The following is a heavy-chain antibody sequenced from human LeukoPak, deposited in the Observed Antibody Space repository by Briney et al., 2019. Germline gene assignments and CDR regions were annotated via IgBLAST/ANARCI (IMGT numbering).Heavy chain of an antibody. J-gene: IGHJ1*01. V-gene: IGHV3-21*01. CDR2: ISRRSRHV. Sequence: GGSLTLSCTASGFTFSDYSMNWVRQAPAKGLEWVSSISRRSRHVYYAGSVKGRFTVSRDNAKNSLYLQMNSLRAEDMAVYFCVRDLMGSGATTAYLHHWGQGTLVTVSS. D-gene: IGHD4/OR15-4a*01. CDR1: GFTFSDYS. CDR3: VRDLMGSGATTAYLHH.